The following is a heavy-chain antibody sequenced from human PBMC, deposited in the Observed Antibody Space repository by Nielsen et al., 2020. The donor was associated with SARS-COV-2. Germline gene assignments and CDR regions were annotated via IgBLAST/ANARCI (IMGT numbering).Heavy chain of an antibody. CDR2: INSDGRTT. D-gene: IGHD5/OR15-5a*01. CDR1: GFDFSDYY. CDR3: ARAKFYDSGVDP. Sequence: GESLKISCAASGFDFSDYYMSWIRQAPGKGLVWVSRINSDGRTTTYADSVKGRFTISRDNAKNTLYLQMNSLRAEDTAVYYCARAKFYDSGVDPWGQGTLVTVSS. J-gene: IGHJ5*02. V-gene: IGHV3-74*01.